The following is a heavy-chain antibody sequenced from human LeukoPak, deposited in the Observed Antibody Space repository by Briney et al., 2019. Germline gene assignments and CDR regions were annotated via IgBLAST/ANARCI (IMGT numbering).Heavy chain of an antibody. V-gene: IGHV1-69*04. Sequence: SVKVSCKASGGTFSSYAISWVRQAPGQGLEWIGRIIPILGIANYAQKFQGRVTITADKSTSTAYMELSSLRSEDTAVYYCATWGRIVGVFDYWGQGTLVTVSS. CDR1: GGTFSSYA. D-gene: IGHD1-26*01. J-gene: IGHJ4*02. CDR2: IIPILGIA. CDR3: ATWGRIVGVFDY.